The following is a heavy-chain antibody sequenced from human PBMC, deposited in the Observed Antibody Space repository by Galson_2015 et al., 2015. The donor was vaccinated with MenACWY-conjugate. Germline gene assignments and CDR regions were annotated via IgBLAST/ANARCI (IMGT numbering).Heavy chain of an antibody. Sequence: SETLSLTCTVSGGSISSSSYYWGWIRQPPGKGLEWIGSIYYSGSTYYNPSLKSRVTISVDTSKNQFSLKLSSVTAADTAVYYCASGEYYYDSSGYPAPHDYGVYYYGMDVWGQGTTVTVSS. J-gene: IGHJ6*02. CDR1: GGSISSSSYY. D-gene: IGHD3-22*01. V-gene: IGHV4-39*07. CDR3: ASGEYYYDSSGYPAPHDYGVYYYGMDV. CDR2: IYYSGST.